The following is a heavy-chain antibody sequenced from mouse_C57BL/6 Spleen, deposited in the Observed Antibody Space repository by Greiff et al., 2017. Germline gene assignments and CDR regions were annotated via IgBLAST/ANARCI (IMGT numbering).Heavy chain of an antibody. CDR2: IYPATGGT. CDR1: GYTFTDYE. Sequence: VQLQQSGAELVRPGASVTLSCKASGYTFTDYEMHWVKQTPVHGLEWIGAIYPATGGTAYNQKFKGKAILTADKSSNTAYMELRSLTSEDAAVYYCTRLPMTTVGATGYFDYWGQGTTLTVSS. D-gene: IGHD1-1*01. CDR3: TRLPMTTVGATGYFDY. V-gene: IGHV1-15*01. J-gene: IGHJ2*01.